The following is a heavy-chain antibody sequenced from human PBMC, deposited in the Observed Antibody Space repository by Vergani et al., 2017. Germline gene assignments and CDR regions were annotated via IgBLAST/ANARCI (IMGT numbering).Heavy chain of an antibody. CDR2: INPIDSKI. CDR1: ESSFISNE. D-gene: IGHD6-19*01. Sequence: EVLLVQSGAEVKKPGESLKISCKYSESSFISNEIAWVRQMPGKGLQWMGNINPIDSKIAYSPSFQGQAIMSLEKSITTAYLQWRSLKALDTAIYYCTRHVPGGEGGWLRFGHWGQGTEVTVSS. CDR3: TRHVPGGEGGWLRFGH. J-gene: IGHJ4*02. V-gene: IGHV5-51*01.